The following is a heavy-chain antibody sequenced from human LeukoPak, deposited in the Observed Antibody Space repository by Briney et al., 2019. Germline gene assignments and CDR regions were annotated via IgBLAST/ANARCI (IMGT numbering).Heavy chain of an antibody. D-gene: IGHD1-1*01. J-gene: IGHJ3*02. V-gene: IGHV4-31*03. CDR3: ASGVPGAFDI. CDR2: IYYSGST. Sequence: SETLSLTCTVSGGSISSGDYYWSWIRQHPGKGLEWIGYIYYSGSTYYSPSLKSRVTISVDTSKNQFSLNLNSVTAADTAVYYCASGVPGAFDIWGQGTMVTVSS. CDR1: GGSISSGDYY.